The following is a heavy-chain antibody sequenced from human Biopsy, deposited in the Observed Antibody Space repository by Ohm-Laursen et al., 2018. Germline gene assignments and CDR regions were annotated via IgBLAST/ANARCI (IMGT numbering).Heavy chain of an antibody. Sequence: SLRLSCAASGFTFNNYCMHWVRQAPGKGLVWVPRSNTDGSHTNYADSVKGRFTTSTDNAKNTLYLYMSSLTVEDTAVYFCARDASQGFDSWGQGTLVTVSS. CDR1: GFTFNNYC. V-gene: IGHV3-74*01. CDR2: SNTDGSHT. CDR3: ARDASQGFDS. J-gene: IGHJ5*01.